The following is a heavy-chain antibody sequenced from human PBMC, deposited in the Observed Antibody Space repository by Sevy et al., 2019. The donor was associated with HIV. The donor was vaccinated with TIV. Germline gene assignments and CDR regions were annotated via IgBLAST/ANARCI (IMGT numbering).Heavy chain of an antibody. CDR3: ARGDHSGTGGVWFGYYYYGMDV. D-gene: IGHD2-8*02. Sequence: ASVKVSCKASGYTFTSYYMHWVRQAPGQGLEWMGIINPSGGSTSYAQKFQGRVTMTRDTSTSTVYMELSSLRSEDTAVYYCARGDHSGTGGVWFGYYYYGMDVWGQGTTVTVSS. CDR1: GYTFTSYY. CDR2: INPSGGST. J-gene: IGHJ6*02. V-gene: IGHV1-46*03.